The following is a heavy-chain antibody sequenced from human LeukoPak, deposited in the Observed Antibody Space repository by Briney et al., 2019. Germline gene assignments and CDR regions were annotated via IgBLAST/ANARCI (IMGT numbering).Heavy chain of an antibody. Sequence: SGGSLRLSCAASGFTFDDYALRWVRPAPGKGLEWGSGISWNSGGIGYADSVKGRFTISRDNAKNSLYLQMNSLRAEDTALYYCAKDYYDSSGYPRFDYWGQGTLVTVSS. D-gene: IGHD3-22*01. CDR2: ISWNSGGI. J-gene: IGHJ4*02. V-gene: IGHV3-9*01. CDR3: AKDYYDSSGYPRFDY. CDR1: GFTFDDYA.